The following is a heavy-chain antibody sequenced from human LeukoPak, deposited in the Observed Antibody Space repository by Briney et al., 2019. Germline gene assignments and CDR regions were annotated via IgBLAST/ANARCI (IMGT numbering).Heavy chain of an antibody. CDR1: SGSISSGSYY. D-gene: IGHD3-10*01. CDR2: IFYSGST. CDR3: ARLRGAGSWYFDL. Sequence: SETLSLTCTVSSGSISSGSYYWGWIRQPPGKGLEWIGSIFYSGSTYYNPSLKSRVTISVDTSKNQFSLKLTSVTAADTAVYYCARLRGAGSWYFDLWGRGTLVTVSS. V-gene: IGHV4-39*07. J-gene: IGHJ2*01.